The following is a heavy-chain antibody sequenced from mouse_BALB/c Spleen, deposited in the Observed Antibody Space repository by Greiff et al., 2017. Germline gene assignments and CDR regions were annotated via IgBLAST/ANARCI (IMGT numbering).Heavy chain of an antibody. D-gene: IGHD1-1*01. CDR1: GFTFSSYG. J-gene: IGHJ1*01. CDR3: ARLYYGSSYGYFDV. CDR2: ISSGGSYT. V-gene: IGHV5-6*01. Sequence: EVQLQESGGDLVKPGGSLKLSCAASGFTFSSYGMSWVRQTPDKRLEWVATISSGGSYTYYPDSVKGRFTISRDNAKNTLYLQMSSLKSEDTAMYYCARLYYGSSYGYFDVWGAGTTVTVSS.